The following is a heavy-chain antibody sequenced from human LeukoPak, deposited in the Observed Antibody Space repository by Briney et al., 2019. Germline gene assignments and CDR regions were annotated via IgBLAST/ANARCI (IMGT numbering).Heavy chain of an antibody. CDR1: GFTFSSFA. CDR2: IGSNGNST. Sequence: GGSLRLSCAASGFTFSSFAMHWVRQAPGKGLEYVSAIGSNGNSTYYADSVKGRFTISRDDSKNTVYLQMNSLRAEDTAVYSCAKYTSGTSYRGLDQWGQGTLVTVSS. V-gene: IGHV3-64*04. J-gene: IGHJ4*02. D-gene: IGHD3-10*01. CDR3: AKYTSGTSYRGLDQ.